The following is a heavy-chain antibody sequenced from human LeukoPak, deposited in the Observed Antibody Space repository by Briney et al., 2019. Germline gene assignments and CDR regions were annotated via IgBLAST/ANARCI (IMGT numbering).Heavy chain of an antibody. CDR2: ISSSSSTI. J-gene: IGHJ4*02. Sequence: GGSLRLSCAASGFTFSSYSMNWVRQAPGKGLEWVSYISSSSSTIYYADSVKGRFTISRDNAKNSLYLQMNSLRAEDTAVYFCATQYYYDSSGYYREHDYWGQGTPVTVSS. D-gene: IGHD3-22*01. CDR3: ATQYYYDSSGYYREHDY. V-gene: IGHV3-48*01. CDR1: GFTFSSYS.